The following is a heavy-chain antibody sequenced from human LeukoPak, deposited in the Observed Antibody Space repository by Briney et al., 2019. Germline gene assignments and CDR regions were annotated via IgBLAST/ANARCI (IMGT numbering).Heavy chain of an antibody. J-gene: IGHJ4*02. Sequence: PSETLSLTCTVSGGSISSSSYYWGWIRQPPGKGLEWIGSIYYSGSTYYNPSLKSRVTISVDTSKNQFSLKLSSVTAADTAVYYCARLGRGSWYEHYWGQGTLVTVSS. CDR1: GGSISSSSYY. V-gene: IGHV4-39*01. CDR2: IYYSGST. D-gene: IGHD6-13*01. CDR3: ARLGRGSWYEHY.